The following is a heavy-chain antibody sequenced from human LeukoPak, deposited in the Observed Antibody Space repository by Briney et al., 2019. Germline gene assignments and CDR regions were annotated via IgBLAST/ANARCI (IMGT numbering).Heavy chain of an antibody. CDR3: ARGPEGASGGRLYYFDY. CDR1: GFTFSSYA. CDR2: ISYDGSNK. D-gene: IGHD2-15*01. J-gene: IGHJ4*02. V-gene: IGHV3-30*04. Sequence: PGGSLRLSCAASGFTFSSYAMHWVRQAPGKGLEWVAVISYDGSNKYYADSVKGRFTISRDNSKNTLYLQMNSLRAEDTAVCYCARGPEGASGGRLYYFDYWGQGTLVTVSS.